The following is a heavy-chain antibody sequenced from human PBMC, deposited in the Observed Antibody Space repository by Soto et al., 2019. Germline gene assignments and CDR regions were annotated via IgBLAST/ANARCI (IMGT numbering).Heavy chain of an antibody. CDR1: EGTFISYA. CDR3: ARAPRTYDSSGYLDY. V-gene: IGHV1-69*13. CDR2: IIPIFGTA. D-gene: IGHD3-22*01. Sequence: ASVKVSCKTAEGTFISYASSGVRQAPGQGLEWMGGIIPIFGTANYAQKFQGRVKITADESTSTAYMELSSLRSEDTAVYSCARAPRTYDSSGYLDYWGQGTLVTVSS. J-gene: IGHJ4*02.